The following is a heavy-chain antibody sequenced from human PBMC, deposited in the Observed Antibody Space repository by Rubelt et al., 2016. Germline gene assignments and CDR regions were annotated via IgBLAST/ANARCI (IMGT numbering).Heavy chain of an antibody. J-gene: IGHJ4*02. CDR3: ATGWMITNLDH. CDR2: FLYSGST. V-gene: IGHV4-59*12. Sequence: QVHLEESGPGLVKPSETLSLTCTVSGASINTNYCSWIRQSPGEGLEWIGYFLYSGSTTFNPSPRRRATISLDTSKNQFSLRLSSLTSADTAVYYWATGWMITNLDHWGQGTLVAVSS. CDR1: GASINTNY. D-gene: IGHD3-16*01.